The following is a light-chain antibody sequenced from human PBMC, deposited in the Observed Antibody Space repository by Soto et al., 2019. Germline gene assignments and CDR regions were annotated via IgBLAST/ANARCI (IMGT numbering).Light chain of an antibody. CDR2: ASS. J-gene: IGKJ3*01. CDR1: QGISNY. V-gene: IGKV1-27*01. CDR3: QKDNSAPQP. Sequence: DIQMTQCPSSLSASVGDRVTITCRASQGISNYLAWYQQKPGKVPKLLIYASSTLQSGVPSRFSGTGSGTDFTLTISSLQPEDVATYYCQKDNSAPQPFGPGTKVDIK.